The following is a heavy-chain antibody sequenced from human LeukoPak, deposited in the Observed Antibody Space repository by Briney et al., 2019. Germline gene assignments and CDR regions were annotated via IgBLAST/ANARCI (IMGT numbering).Heavy chain of an antibody. CDR3: ARPYYYDSRIDP. V-gene: IGHV4-4*08. CDR2: IHTSGST. J-gene: IGHJ5*02. D-gene: IGHD3-22*01. CDR1: GGSISSNF. Sequence: SETLSLTCTVSGGSISSNFWSWIRQPPGKGLEWIGNIHTSGSTNYNPSLKSRVTISIDTSKNQFSLKLSSVTAADTAVYYCARPYYYDSRIDPWGQGTLVTVSS.